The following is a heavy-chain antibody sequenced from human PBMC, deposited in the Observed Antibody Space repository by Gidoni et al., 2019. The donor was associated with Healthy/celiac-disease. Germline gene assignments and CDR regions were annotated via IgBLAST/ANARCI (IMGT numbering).Heavy chain of an antibody. V-gene: IGHV3-30-3*01. CDR3: ARDHGATTLSDYFDY. Sequence: QVQLVESGGGVVQPGRSLRLSCAASGFTFSSYAMHWVRQAPGKGLEWVAVISYDGSNKYYADSVKGRFTISRDNSKNTLYLQMNSLRAEDTAVYYCARDHGATTLSDYFDYWGQGTLVTVSS. J-gene: IGHJ4*02. D-gene: IGHD5-12*01. CDR2: ISYDGSNK. CDR1: GFTFSSYA.